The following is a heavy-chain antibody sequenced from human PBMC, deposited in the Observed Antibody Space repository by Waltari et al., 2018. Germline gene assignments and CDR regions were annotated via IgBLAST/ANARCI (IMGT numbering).Heavy chain of an antibody. V-gene: IGHV4-38-2*01. CDR1: GYSISSGYY. CDR2: TYHSGST. CDR3: ARATGGFDY. D-gene: IGHD7-27*01. Sequence: QVQLQESGPGLVKPSETLSLTCAVSGYSISSGYYWGWIRQPPGKGLEWIGSTYHSGSTYCNPSLKSRVAISIDTSKNQFSLKLGAVTAADTAVYYCARATGGFDYWGQGTLVTVSS. J-gene: IGHJ4*02.